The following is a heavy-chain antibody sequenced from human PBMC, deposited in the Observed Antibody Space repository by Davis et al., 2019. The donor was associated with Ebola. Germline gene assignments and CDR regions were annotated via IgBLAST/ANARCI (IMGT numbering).Heavy chain of an antibody. D-gene: IGHD5-12*01. J-gene: IGHJ6*02. CDR2: IKQDGSEK. CDR3: AREHPRISYYGMDV. CDR1: GFTFSSYW. V-gene: IGHV3-7*03. Sequence: GESLKISCAASGFTFSSYWMSWVRQAPGKGLEWVANIKQDGSEKYYVDSVKGRFTISRDNAKNSLYLQMNSLRAEDTAVYYCAREHPRISYYGMDVWGQGTTVTVSS.